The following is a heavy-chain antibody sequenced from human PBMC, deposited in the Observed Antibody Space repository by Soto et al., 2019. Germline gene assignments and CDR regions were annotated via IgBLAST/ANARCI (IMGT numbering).Heavy chain of an antibody. D-gene: IGHD6-25*01. CDR2: MSSDGSNS. Sequence: VGSLRLSCAASGFTFSTYAMHWVRQAPGKGLEWVAGMSSDGSNSYYADSVKGRFTISRDNSKNTLYLQMNSLRAEDTAVYYCARDYGAAAASFFVYWGQGTLVTVSS. J-gene: IGHJ4*02. V-gene: IGHV3-30-3*01. CDR1: GFTFSTYA. CDR3: ARDYGAAAASFFVY.